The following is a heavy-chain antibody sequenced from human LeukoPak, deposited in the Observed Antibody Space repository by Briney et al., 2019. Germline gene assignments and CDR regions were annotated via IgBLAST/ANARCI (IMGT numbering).Heavy chain of an antibody. CDR3: TRGSSSQYFQH. CDR1: NYTFSNYP. Sequence: GASVKVSCKASNYTFSNYPISWVRQAPGQRLEWLGWISAYSGNTNYAQKVQGRVTMTTDRSTSTAYMELASLRPDDTAIYYCTRGSSSQYFQHWGQGTLVTVSS. J-gene: IGHJ1*01. D-gene: IGHD6-6*01. CDR2: ISAYSGNT. V-gene: IGHV1-18*01.